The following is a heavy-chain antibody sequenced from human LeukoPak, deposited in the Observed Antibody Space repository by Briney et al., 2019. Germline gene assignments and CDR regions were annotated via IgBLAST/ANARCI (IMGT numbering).Heavy chain of an antibody. D-gene: IGHD4-23*01. Sequence: GGSLRLSCAASGFTFSSYNMNWVRQAPGKGLEWGSSISSSSSYIYYADSVKGRFTISRDNAKKSLYLQMNSLRAEDTAVYYCARDLGNCFDYWGQGTLVTVSS. V-gene: IGHV3-21*01. CDR1: GFTFSSYN. J-gene: IGHJ4*02. CDR3: ARDLGNCFDY. CDR2: ISSSSSYI.